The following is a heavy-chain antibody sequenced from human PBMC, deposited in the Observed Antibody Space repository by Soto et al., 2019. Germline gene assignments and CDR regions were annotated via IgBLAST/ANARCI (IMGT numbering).Heavy chain of an antibody. J-gene: IGHJ4*02. D-gene: IGHD2-15*01. CDR2: ISGSGGST. CDR3: AKDIGYCSGGSCYPTYYFDY. Sequence: GGSLRLSCAASGFTFSSYAMSWVRQAPGKGLEWVSAISGSGGSTYYADSVKGRFTISRDNSKNTLYLQMNSLRAEDTAVYYCAKDIGYCSGGSCYPTYYFDYWGQGTLVTVSS. V-gene: IGHV3-23*01. CDR1: GFTFSSYA.